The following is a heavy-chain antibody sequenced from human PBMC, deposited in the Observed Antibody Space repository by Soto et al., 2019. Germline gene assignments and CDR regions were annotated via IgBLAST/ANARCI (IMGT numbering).Heavy chain of an antibody. CDR1: GFTFSGFD. CDR3: AGGQEVGADFLDS. V-gene: IGHV3-13*01. CDR2: IGTAGGT. D-gene: IGHD2-21*01. Sequence: GGSLRLSCEASGFTFSGFDMHWVRQATGKGLEWVSPIGTAGGTYYAVSVKGRSTISRDNAKNSLSLQMNSLRAGDTAVYFCAGGQEVGADFLDSLGQGTQITVSS. J-gene: IGHJ4*02.